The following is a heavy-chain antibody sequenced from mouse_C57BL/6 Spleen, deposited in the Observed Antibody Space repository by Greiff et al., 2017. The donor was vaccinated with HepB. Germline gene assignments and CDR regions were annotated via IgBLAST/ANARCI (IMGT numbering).Heavy chain of an antibody. CDR3: ARSPNWDYLDY. CDR2: INPSSGYT. J-gene: IGHJ2*01. CDR1: GYTFTSYT. Sequence: QVQLQQSGAELARPGASVKMSCKASGYTFTSYTMHWVKQRPGQGLEWIGYINPSSGYTKYNQKFKDKATLTADKSSSTAYMQLSSLTSADSAVYYCARSPNWDYLDYWGQGTTLTVSS. V-gene: IGHV1-4*01. D-gene: IGHD4-1*01.